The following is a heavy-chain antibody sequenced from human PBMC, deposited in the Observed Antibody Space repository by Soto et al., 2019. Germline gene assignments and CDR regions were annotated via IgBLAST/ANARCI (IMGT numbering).Heavy chain of an antibody. Sequence: PSETLSLTCAVYGGSFSGYYWSWIRQPPGKGLEWIGEINHSGSTNYNPSLKSRVTISVDTSKNQFSLKLSSVTAADTAVYYCARGRSAIVVVPAARRYYYYMDVWGKGTTVTVSS. CDR1: GGSFSGYY. D-gene: IGHD2-2*01. V-gene: IGHV4-34*01. J-gene: IGHJ6*03. CDR2: INHSGST. CDR3: ARGRSAIVVVPAARRYYYYMDV.